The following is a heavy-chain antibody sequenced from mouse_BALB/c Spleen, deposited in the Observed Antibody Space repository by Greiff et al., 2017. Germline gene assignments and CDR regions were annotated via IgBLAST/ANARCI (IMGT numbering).Heavy chain of an antibody. CDR1: GYTFTSYW. CDR3: ARWDYDEGPPFAY. CDR2: IYPGDGDT. J-gene: IGHJ3*01. V-gene: IGHV1-87*01. Sequence: QVQLKQSGAELARPGASVKLSCKASGYTFTSYWMQWVQQRPGQGLEWIGAIYPGDGDTRYTQKFKGKATLTADKSSSTAYMQLSSLASEDSAVYYCARWDYDEGPPFAYWGQGTLVTVSA. D-gene: IGHD2-4*01.